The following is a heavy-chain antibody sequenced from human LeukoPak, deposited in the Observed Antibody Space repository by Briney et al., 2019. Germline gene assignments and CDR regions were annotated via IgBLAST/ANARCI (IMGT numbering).Heavy chain of an antibody. CDR1: GYTFTSYG. CDR3: ARGYDILTGYYFFDY. D-gene: IGHD3-9*01. Sequence: ASVKVSCKASGYTFTSYGISWVRQAPGQGLEWMGWISAYNGNTNYAQKLQGSVTMTTDTSTSTAYMELRSLRSDDTAVYYCARGYDILTGYYFFDYWGQGTLVTVSS. V-gene: IGHV1-18*01. J-gene: IGHJ4*02. CDR2: ISAYNGNT.